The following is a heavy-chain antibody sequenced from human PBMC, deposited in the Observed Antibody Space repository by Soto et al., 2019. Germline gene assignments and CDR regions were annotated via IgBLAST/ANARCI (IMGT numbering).Heavy chain of an antibody. CDR1: GFTFSTSV. Sequence: GGSLRLSCAASGFTFSTSVMSWVRQAPGKGLEWVSAISGSGGSTYYADSVKGRFTISRDNSKNTLYLQMNSLRAEDTAVYYCAKEEGYCSGGSCAHYGMDVWGQGTTVTVSS. CDR3: AKEEGYCSGGSCAHYGMDV. D-gene: IGHD2-15*01. J-gene: IGHJ6*02. V-gene: IGHV3-23*01. CDR2: ISGSGGST.